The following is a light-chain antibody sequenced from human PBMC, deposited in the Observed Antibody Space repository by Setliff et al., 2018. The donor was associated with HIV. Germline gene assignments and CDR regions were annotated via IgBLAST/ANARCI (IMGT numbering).Light chain of an antibody. J-gene: IGKJ4*01. CDR1: QSVLYSSNNKNY. Sequence: DIVMTQSPDSLAVSLGERATINCKSSQSVLYSSNNKNYLAWYQQKPGQPPNLLIYWASTRESGVPDRFSGSGSGTDFTLTISSPQAEDVAVYYCQQYYTTPLTFGGGTKVDIK. V-gene: IGKV4-1*01. CDR3: QQYYTTPLT. CDR2: WAS.